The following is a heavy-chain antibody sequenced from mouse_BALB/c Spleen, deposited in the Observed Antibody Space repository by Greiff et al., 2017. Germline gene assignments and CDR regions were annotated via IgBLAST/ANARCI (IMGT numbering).Heavy chain of an antibody. Sequence: DVMLVESGGDLVKPGGSLKLSCAASGFTFSSYGMSWVRQTPDKRLEWVATISSGGSYTYYPDSVKGRFTISRDNAKNTLYLQMSSLKSEDTAMYYCARQRNGNLYYYAMDYWGQGTSVTVSS. D-gene: IGHD2-1*01. V-gene: IGHV5-6*02. CDR1: GFTFSSYG. J-gene: IGHJ4*01. CDR3: ARQRNGNLYYYAMDY. CDR2: ISSGGSYT.